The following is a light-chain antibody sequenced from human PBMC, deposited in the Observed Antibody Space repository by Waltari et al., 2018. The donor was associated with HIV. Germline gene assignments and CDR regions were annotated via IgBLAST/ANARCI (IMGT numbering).Light chain of an antibody. CDR3: AAWDGSLNGHVV. CDR2: SNN. V-gene: IGLV1-44*01. Sequence: QSVLTQPPSASGTPGQRVTISCSVSSSNIGSNTVNWYQQLPGTAPKLLIYSNNQRPSGVPDRFSGSKSGTSASLAISGLQSEDEADYYCAAWDGSLNGHVVFGGGTKLTVL. CDR1: SSNIGSNT. J-gene: IGLJ2*01.